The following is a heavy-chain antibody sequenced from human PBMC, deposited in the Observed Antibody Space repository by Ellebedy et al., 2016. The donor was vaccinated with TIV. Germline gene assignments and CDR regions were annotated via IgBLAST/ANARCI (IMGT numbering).Heavy chain of an antibody. CDR2: IRPDGSEE. J-gene: IGHJ4*02. V-gene: IGHV3-7*03. CDR3: ARETRSSSGY. Sequence: GESLKISCAGSGFTFSDYYMSWVRLAPGKGLEWVANIRPDGSEEQYVDSVKGRFTVSRDNAKNSLYLQMNSLRAEDTAVYYCARETRSSSGYWGQGTLVTVSS. D-gene: IGHD6-19*01. CDR1: GFTFSDYY.